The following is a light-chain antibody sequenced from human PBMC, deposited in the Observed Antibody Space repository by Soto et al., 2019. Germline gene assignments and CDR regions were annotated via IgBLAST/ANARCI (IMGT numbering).Light chain of an antibody. Sequence: EIVMTQAPATLSVSPGERATLYCRASQSVSSSLAWYQQRPGQAPRLLIYGASTRATDIPARFSGSGSGTEFTLTITNLQSEDFAMYYCQHYNNWSTFGQGTRLEIK. CDR3: QHYNNWST. J-gene: IGKJ5*01. V-gene: IGKV3-15*01. CDR2: GAS. CDR1: QSVSSS.